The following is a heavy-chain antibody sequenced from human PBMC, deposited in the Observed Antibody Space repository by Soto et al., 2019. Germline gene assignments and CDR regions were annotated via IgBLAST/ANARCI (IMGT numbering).Heavy chain of an antibody. Sequence: GASVKVSCKASGFTFTSSAVQWVRQARGQRLEWIGWIVVGSGNTNYAQKFQERVTITRDMSTSTAYMELSSLRSEDTTVYYCAKDPQQLIVYFDYWGQGTQVTVPQ. CDR2: IVVGSGNT. V-gene: IGHV1-58*01. CDR3: AKDPQQLIVYFDY. CDR1: GFTFTSSA. J-gene: IGHJ4*02. D-gene: IGHD6-13*01.